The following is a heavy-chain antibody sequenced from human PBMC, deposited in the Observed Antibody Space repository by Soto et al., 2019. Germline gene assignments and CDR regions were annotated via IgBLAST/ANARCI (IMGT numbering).Heavy chain of an antibody. D-gene: IGHD3-16*01. CDR2: IYYSGST. V-gene: IGHV4-39*01. Sequence: PSETLSLTCTVSGGSISSSSYYWGWIRQPPGKGLEWIGSIYYSGSTYYNPSLKSRVTISVDTSKNQFSLKLSSVTAADTAVYYCARHASGGAGYLSRQTTYNWFDPWGQGTLVTVSS. J-gene: IGHJ5*02. CDR3: ARHASGGAGYLSRQTTYNWFDP. CDR1: GGSISSSSYY.